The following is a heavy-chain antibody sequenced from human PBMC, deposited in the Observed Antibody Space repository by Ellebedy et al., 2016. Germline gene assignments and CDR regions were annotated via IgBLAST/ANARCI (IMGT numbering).Heavy chain of an antibody. CDR1: GFTFSGYA. V-gene: IGHV3-30-3*01. CDR3: AKEEDPYGSGSYYNWYYYGMDV. J-gene: IGHJ6*02. D-gene: IGHD3-10*01. CDR2: ISYDGSNK. Sequence: GGSLRLXCAASGFTFSGYAMHWVRQAPGKGLEWVAVISYDGSNKYYADSVKGRFTISRDNSKNTLYLQMNSLRAEDTAVYYCAKEEDPYGSGSYYNWYYYGMDVWGQGTTVTVSS.